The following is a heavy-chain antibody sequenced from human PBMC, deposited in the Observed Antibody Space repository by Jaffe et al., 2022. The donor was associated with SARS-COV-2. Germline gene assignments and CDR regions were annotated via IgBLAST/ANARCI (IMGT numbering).Heavy chain of an antibody. D-gene: IGHD3-22*01. CDR3: AREAYYYDSSGYYYVNRAFDI. V-gene: IGHV4-59*01. J-gene: IGHJ3*02. CDR2: IYYSGST. CDR1: GGSISSYY. Sequence: QVQLQESGPGLVKPSETLSLTCTVSGGSISSYYWSWIRQPPGKGLEWIGYIYYSGSTNYNPSLKSRVTISVDTSKNQFSLKLSSVTAADTAVYYCAREAYYYDSSGYYYVNRAFDIWGQGTMVTVSS.